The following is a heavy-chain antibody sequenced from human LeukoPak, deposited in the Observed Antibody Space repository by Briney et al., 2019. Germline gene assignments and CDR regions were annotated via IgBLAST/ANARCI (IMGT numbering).Heavy chain of an antibody. CDR1: GFTFSSYA. J-gene: IGHJ1*01. CDR2: ISYDGSNK. V-gene: IGHV3-30-3*01. CDR3: ARERRYSSSPTQYFQH. Sequence: GRSLRLSCAASGFTFSSYAMHWVRQAPGKGLEWVAVISYDGSNKYYADSVKGRFTISRDNSKNTLYLQMNSLRAEDTAVYYCARERRYSSSPTQYFQHWGQGTLVTVSS. D-gene: IGHD6-13*01.